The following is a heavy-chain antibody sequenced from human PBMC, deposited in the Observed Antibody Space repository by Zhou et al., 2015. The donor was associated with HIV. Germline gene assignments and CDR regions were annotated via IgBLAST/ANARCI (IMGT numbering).Heavy chain of an antibody. Sequence: QVHLVQSGPEVKKPGASLRVSCKASGYTLNSYGVSWVRLAPGQGLEWMGWISTYNGNTNYAQKLQGRVTMTTDTSTSTAYMELRSLRSDDTAVYYCARDQGRKKPAYFDYWGQGTLVTVSS. J-gene: IGHJ4*02. CDR2: ISTYNGNT. V-gene: IGHV1-18*01. D-gene: IGHD2-2*01. CDR1: GYTLNSYG. CDR3: ARDQGRKKPAYFDY.